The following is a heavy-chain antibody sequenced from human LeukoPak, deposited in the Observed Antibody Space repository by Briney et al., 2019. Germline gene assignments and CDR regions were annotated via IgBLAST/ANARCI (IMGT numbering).Heavy chain of an antibody. V-gene: IGHV4-4*07. CDR1: GGSISSYY. CDR3: ARDSRITIFGVVIGHYFDY. CDR2: IYTSGST. Sequence: SETLSLTCTVSGGSISSYYWSWIRQPAGKGLEWIGRIYTSGSTNYNPSLKSRVTISVDTSKNQFSLKLSSVTAADTAVYYCARDSRITIFGVVIGHYFDYWGQGTPVTVSS. D-gene: IGHD3-3*01. J-gene: IGHJ4*02.